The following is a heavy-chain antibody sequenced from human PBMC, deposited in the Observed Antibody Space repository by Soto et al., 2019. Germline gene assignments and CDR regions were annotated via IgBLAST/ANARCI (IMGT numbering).Heavy chain of an antibody. D-gene: IGHD3-22*01. J-gene: IGHJ4*02. CDR3: ARGPNYYDSSGYQGDFDY. CDR2: IIPIFGTA. Sequence: SVKVSCQAAGGTFSSYAISWVRQAPGQGLEWMGGIIPIFGTANYAQKFQGRVTITADESTSTAYMELSSLRSEDTAVYYCARGPNYYDSSGYQGDFDYWGQGTLVTVSS. V-gene: IGHV1-69*13. CDR1: GGTFSSYA.